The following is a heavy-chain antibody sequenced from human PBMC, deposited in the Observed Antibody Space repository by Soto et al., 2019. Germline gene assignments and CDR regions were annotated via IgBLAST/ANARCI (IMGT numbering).Heavy chain of an antibody. J-gene: IGHJ4*02. CDR3: AKDLWFGELYYFDY. Sequence: QVQLVESGGGVVQPGRSLRLSCAASGFSFSSYGMHWVRQAPGKGLEWVAVISYDGIDKYYADSVKGRFTTSRDNSKNTLFLQMNSLRAEDTAVYYCAKDLWFGELYYFDYWGQGTLVTVSS. V-gene: IGHV3-30*18. CDR2: ISYDGIDK. D-gene: IGHD3-10*01. CDR1: GFSFSSYG.